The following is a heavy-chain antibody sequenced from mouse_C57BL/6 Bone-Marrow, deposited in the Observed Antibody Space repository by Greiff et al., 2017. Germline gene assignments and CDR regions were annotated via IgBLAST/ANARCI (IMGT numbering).Heavy chain of an antibody. Sequence: DVQLVESGGGLVKPGGSLKLSCAASGFTFSSYAMSWVRQTPEKRLEWVATISDGGSYTYYPDNVKGRFTISRDNAKNNLYLQMSHLKSEDTAMYYCARGFFFAYWGQGTLVTVSA. CDR1: GFTFSSYA. V-gene: IGHV5-4*01. J-gene: IGHJ3*01. CDR3: ARGFFFAY. CDR2: ISDGGSYT.